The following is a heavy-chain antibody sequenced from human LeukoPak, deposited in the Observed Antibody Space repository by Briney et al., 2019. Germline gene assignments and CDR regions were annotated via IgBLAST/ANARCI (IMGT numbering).Heavy chain of an antibody. CDR1: GFTFSSFA. J-gene: IGHJ4*02. V-gene: IGHV3-23*01. CDR2: ISGSGGST. Sequence: GGSLRLSCAASGFTFSSFAMNWVRQAPGKGLEWVSGISGSGGSTYYADSVKGRFTISRDNFKNTLYLQMNSLRAEDTALYYCAMATRWLNFDYWGQGTLVTVSS. CDR3: AMATRWLNFDY. D-gene: IGHD5-24*01.